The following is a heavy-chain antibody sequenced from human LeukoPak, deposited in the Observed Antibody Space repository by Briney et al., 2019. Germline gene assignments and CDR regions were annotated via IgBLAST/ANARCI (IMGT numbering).Heavy chain of an antibody. CDR1: GGSFSGYY. J-gene: IGHJ5*02. Sequence: SETLSLTCAVYGGSFSGYYWSWIRQPPGKGLEWIGEINHSGSTNYNPSLKSRVTISVDTSKNQFSLKLSSVTAADTAVYYCARPPHDCGGYWWFDPWGQGTLVTVSS. V-gene: IGHV4-34*01. CDR2: INHSGST. D-gene: IGHD4-17*01. CDR3: ARPPHDCGGYWWFDP.